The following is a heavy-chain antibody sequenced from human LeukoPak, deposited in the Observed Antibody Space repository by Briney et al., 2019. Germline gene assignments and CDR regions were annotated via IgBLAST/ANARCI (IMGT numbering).Heavy chain of an antibody. V-gene: IGHV4-31*03. J-gene: IGHJ4*02. Sequence: PSETLSLTCTVSGGSISSGGYYWSWIRQHPGKGLEWIGYIYYSGSTYYNPSLKSRVTISVDTSKIQFSLKLSSVTAADTAVYYCARGGSGYMYYFDYWGQGTLVTVSS. D-gene: IGHD3-22*01. CDR1: GGSISSGGYY. CDR3: ARGGSGYMYYFDY. CDR2: IYYSGST.